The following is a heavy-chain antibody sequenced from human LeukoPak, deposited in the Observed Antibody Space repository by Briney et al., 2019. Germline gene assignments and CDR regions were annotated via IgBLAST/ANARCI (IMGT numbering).Heavy chain of an antibody. J-gene: IGHJ4*02. V-gene: IGHV3-66*01. CDR1: GFTVSSNY. Sequence: PGGSLRLSCAASGFTVSSNYMSWVRQAPGKGLEWVSVIYSGGTTYYADSVKGRFTISRDNSKNTLYLQMNSLRAEDTAVYYCARIQSRIIAARPGNPAFDYWGRGTLVTVSS. D-gene: IGHD6-6*01. CDR3: ARIQSRIIAARPGNPAFDY. CDR2: IYSGGTT.